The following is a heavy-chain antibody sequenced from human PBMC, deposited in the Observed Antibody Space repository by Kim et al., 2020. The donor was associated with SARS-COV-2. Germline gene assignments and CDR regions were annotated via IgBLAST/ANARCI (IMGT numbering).Heavy chain of an antibody. V-gene: IGHV1-24*01. Sequence: ASVKVSCKVSGYTLTELSMHWVRQAPGKGLEWMGGFDPEDGETIYAQKFQGRVTMTEDTSTDTAYMELSSLRSEDTAVYYCATAPAIAAAGIWGPANWFDPWGQGTLVTVSS. J-gene: IGHJ5*02. CDR2: FDPEDGET. CDR1: GYTLTELS. CDR3: ATAPAIAAAGIWGPANWFDP. D-gene: IGHD6-13*01.